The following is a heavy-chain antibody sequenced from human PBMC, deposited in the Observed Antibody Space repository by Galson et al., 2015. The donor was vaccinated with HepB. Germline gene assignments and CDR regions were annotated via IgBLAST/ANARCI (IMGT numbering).Heavy chain of an antibody. CDR3: AKGDGSGFYGGFFDY. J-gene: IGHJ4*02. Sequence: SLRLSCAASGFPFINYAMSWVRQPPGRGLEWVSSISASGGGTYYADSVKGRFTISRDSSKNTMYLQMNSLEAEDTAVYFCAKGDGSGFYGGFFDYWGQGTLITVSS. CDR2: ISASGGGT. CDR1: GFPFINYA. V-gene: IGHV3-23*01. D-gene: IGHD3-22*01.